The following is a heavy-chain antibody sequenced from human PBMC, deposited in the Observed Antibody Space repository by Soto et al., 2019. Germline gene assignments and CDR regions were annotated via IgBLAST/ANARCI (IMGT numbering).Heavy chain of an antibody. D-gene: IGHD6-19*01. Sequence: GGSLRLSCEASGFNFGAYAMSWVRQAPGKGLEWVSGISGSSSGTYYTDSVKGLFTISRDNSKKTVYLQMNSLRGEDTAVYYCAKDRSENFWVYYYAMDVWGQGTAVTVSS. CDR1: GFNFGAYA. J-gene: IGHJ6*02. CDR2: ISGSSSGT. CDR3: AKDRSENFWVYYYAMDV. V-gene: IGHV3-23*01.